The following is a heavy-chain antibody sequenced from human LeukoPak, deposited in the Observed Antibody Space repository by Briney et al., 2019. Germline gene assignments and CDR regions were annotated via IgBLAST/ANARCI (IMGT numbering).Heavy chain of an antibody. CDR1: GFTFSSYG. D-gene: IGHD2-2*01. J-gene: IGHJ4*02. Sequence: GALRLSCAASGFTFSSYGMHWVRQAPGKGLEWVAVIWYDGSNKYYADSVKGRFTISRDNSKNTLYLQMNSLRAEDTAVYYWARGRSGIVVVPAAPLPFFDYWGQGTLVTVSS. CDR2: IWYDGSNK. V-gene: IGHV3-33*01. CDR3: ARGRSGIVVVPAAPLPFFDY.